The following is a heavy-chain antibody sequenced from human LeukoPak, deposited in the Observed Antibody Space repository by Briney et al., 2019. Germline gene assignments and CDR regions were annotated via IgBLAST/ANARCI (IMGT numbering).Heavy chain of an antibody. J-gene: IGHJ5*02. V-gene: IGHV4-61*02. CDR3: AAGCSGGSCYGRRVRFDP. CDR2: IYTSGST. CDR1: GGSISSGSYY. D-gene: IGHD2-15*01. Sequence: PSQTLSLTCTVSGGSISSGSYYWSWIRQPAGKGLEWIGRIYTSGSTNYNPSLKSRVTISVDTSKNQFSLKLSSVTAADTAVYYCAAGCSGGSCYGRRVRFDPWGQGTLVTVSS.